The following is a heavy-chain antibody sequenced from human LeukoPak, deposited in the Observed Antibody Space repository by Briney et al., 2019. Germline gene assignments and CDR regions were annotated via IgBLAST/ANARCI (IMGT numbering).Heavy chain of an antibody. Sequence: GGSLRLSCSASGFTFSSYAMHWVRQAPGKGLEYVSGMNIYWGSTSYADSVKGRFTISRDNSKNTLYLQMSSLRSEDTAVYFCVKEKISMVRGVIISSYFDDWGQGTLVTVSS. CDR1: GFTFSSYA. CDR2: MNIYWGST. D-gene: IGHD3-10*01. J-gene: IGHJ4*02. V-gene: IGHV3-64D*06. CDR3: VKEKISMVRGVIISSYFDD.